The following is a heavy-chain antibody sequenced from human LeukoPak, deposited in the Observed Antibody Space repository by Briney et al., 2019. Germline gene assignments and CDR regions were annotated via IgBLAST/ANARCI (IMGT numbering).Heavy chain of an antibody. CDR3: ARDLRASVVVAGAIRIQPKGKCYDYGMDV. J-gene: IGHJ6*02. CDR2: MIPFFGTA. D-gene: IGHD2-2*01. Sequence: SVKVSCQSSGGTFRSYAISGLRPAPAKGLAWMGGMIPFFGTADYAQKFQGGVTINAQESPSQAYVALSRLRADDTAVYFCARDLRASVVVAGAIRIQPKGKCYDYGMDVWGQETTVSVPS. V-gene: IGHV1-69*13. CDR1: GGTFRSYA.